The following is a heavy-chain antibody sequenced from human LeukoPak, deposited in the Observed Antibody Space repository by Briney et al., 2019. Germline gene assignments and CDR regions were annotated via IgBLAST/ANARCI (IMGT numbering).Heavy chain of an antibody. CDR2: ISSSSSTI. J-gene: IGHJ6*02. CDR3: ARDIAEHGMDV. V-gene: IGHV3-48*04. Sequence: GGSLRLSCAASGFTFSSYSKNWVRQAPGKGLEWVSYISSSSSTIYYADSVKGRFTISRDNAKSSLYLQMNSLRAEDTAVYYCARDIAEHGMDVWGQGTTVTVSS. D-gene: IGHD1-14*01. CDR1: GFTFSSYS.